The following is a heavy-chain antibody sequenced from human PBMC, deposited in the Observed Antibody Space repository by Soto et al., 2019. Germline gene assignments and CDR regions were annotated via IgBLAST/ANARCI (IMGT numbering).Heavy chain of an antibody. Sequence: SVTLSLTCTVSGGSVSSGSYYWSWIRQPPGKGLEWIGYIYYSGSTNYNPSLKSRVTISVDTSKNQFSLKLSSVTAADTAVYYCAREVVVVPAAPPLYYYGMDVWGQGTTVTVSS. V-gene: IGHV4-61*01. CDR2: IYYSGST. CDR3: AREVVVVPAAPPLYYYGMDV. J-gene: IGHJ6*02. CDR1: GGSVSSGSYY. D-gene: IGHD2-2*01.